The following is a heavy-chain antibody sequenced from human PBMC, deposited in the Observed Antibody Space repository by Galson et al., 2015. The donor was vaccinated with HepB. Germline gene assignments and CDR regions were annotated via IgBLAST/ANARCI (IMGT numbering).Heavy chain of an antibody. J-gene: IGHJ4*02. CDR2: ISSSGTGI. D-gene: IGHD4/OR15-4a*01. CDR1: GFTFSDQY. CDR3: ARATYGGWNGFDY. V-gene: IGHV3-11*04. Sequence: SLRLSCAASGFTFSDQYMNWVRQAPGKGLEWVSYISSSGTGIHYADSVKGRFTISRDNAKNSLYLQMNSLRDEDTAVYYYARATYGGWNGFDYWGQGTLVTVSS.